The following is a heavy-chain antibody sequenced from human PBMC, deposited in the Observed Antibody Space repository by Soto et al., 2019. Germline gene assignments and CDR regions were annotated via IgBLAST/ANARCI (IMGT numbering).Heavy chain of an antibody. J-gene: IGHJ6*02. CDR3: ARELWFGLYYYGMDV. CDR2: IYSGGST. D-gene: IGHD3-10*01. Sequence: EVQLVESGGGLIQPGGSLRLSCAASGFTVSSNYMSWVRQAPGKGLEWVSVIYSGGSTYYADSVKGRFTISRDNSKNPLYLQMNSLRAEDTAVYYCARELWFGLYYYGMDVWGQGTTVTVSS. V-gene: IGHV3-53*01. CDR1: GFTVSSNY.